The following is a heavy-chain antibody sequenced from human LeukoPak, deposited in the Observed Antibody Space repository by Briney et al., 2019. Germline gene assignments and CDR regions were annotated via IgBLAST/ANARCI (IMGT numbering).Heavy chain of an antibody. D-gene: IGHD3-16*01. CDR1: GFPFSSYS. CDR3: ARDWGPRLFDY. Sequence: GGSLSLSCAASGFPFSSYSMNWVRQAPGKGLEWVSSISSSSSYIYYADSVKGRFTISRDNAKNSLYLQMNSLRAEDTAVYYCARDWGPRLFDYWGQGTLVTVSS. V-gene: IGHV3-21*01. J-gene: IGHJ4*02. CDR2: ISSSSSYI.